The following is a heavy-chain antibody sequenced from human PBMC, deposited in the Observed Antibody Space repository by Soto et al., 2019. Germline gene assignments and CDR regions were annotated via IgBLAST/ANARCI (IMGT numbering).Heavy chain of an antibody. CDR2: VYYAGAT. J-gene: IGHJ6*02. Sequence: SETLSLTCTVSGASLNTSYWGLIRQPPGKGPEWIGYVYYAGATNYNPSLESRVTISPDTSRNQFSLNLRSVTAADTAVYYCARVMGDWGTYYYYYGMDVWGQGTTVTVSS. CDR1: GASLNTSY. V-gene: IGHV4-59*01. CDR3: ARVMGDWGTYYYYYGMDV. D-gene: IGHD3-16*01.